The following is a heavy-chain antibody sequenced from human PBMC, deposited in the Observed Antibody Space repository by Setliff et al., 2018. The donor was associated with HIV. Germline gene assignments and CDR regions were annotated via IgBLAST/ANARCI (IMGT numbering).Heavy chain of an antibody. CDR1: GMTFSDAW. CDR3: ARTRALTSRSHTLFHALDV. Sequence: GGSLDSPVASGMTFSDAWMTWVRQAPGKGLEWVGRIKSKEDGGTREYAAPVKGRFTISRDDSKNTLYLQMNSLEIEDTAIYYCARTRALTSRSHTLFHALDVWGRGTPVTVSS. V-gene: IGHV3-15*01. J-gene: IGHJ6*02. D-gene: IGHD3-10*01. CDR2: IKSKEDGGTR.